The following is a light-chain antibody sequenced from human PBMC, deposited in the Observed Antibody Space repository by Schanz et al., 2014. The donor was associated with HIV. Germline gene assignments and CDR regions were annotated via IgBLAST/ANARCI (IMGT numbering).Light chain of an antibody. J-gene: IGLJ3*02. CDR3: CSYAGRSTVV. V-gene: IGLV2-8*01. CDR2: EVS. CDR1: SSDVGDYNY. Sequence: QSALTQPPSASGSPGQSVTLSCTGTSSDVGDYNYVSWYQQHPGKAPKIMIYEVSKRPSGVPDRFSGSKSGNTASLTVSGLQAEDEADYYCCSYAGRSTVVFGGGTKLTVL.